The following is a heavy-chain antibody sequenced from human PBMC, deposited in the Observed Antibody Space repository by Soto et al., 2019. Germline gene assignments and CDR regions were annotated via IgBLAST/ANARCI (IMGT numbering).Heavy chain of an antibody. D-gene: IGHD3-22*01. J-gene: IGHJ4*02. CDR2: ISSSSSYI. Sequence: GGSLRLSCAASGFTFSSYSMNWVRQAPGKGLEWVSSISSSSSYIYYADSVKGRFTISRDNAKNSLYLQMNSLRAEDTAVYYCARTPNYYDSSGYPYPYWGQGTLVTVSS. V-gene: IGHV3-21*01. CDR3: ARTPNYYDSSGYPYPY. CDR1: GFTFSSYS.